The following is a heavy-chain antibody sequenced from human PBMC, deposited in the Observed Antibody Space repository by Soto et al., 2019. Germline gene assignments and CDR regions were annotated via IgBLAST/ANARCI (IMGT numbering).Heavy chain of an antibody. J-gene: IGHJ5*02. V-gene: IGHV1-18*01. D-gene: IGHD2-8*01. CDR3: ARVETDGMLSWFDP. Sequence: QVQLVQSGAEVKKPGASVKVSCKASGYTFTSHGIIWVRQAPGQGLEWMGWISADSGITNYAQSPQGRVTMTNDTSTSTAFMELRSLRPDDTAVYYWARVETDGMLSWFDPWGQGTLVTVSS. CDR1: GYTFTSHG. CDR2: ISADSGIT.